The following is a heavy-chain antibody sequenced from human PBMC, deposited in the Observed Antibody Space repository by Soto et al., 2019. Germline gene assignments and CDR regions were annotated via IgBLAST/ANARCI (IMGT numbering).Heavy chain of an antibody. CDR1: GGTFSSYR. CDR2: IVPIYRTA. V-gene: IGHV1-69*01. J-gene: IGHJ4*02. D-gene: IGHD6-13*01. CDR3: ARDSGAKLSSS. Sequence: QVQLVQSGAEVKKPGSSVKVSCKASGGTFSSYRINCVRQAPGQGLEWVGGIVPIYRTADYAQKFQGRVTITEDESARTAYMELRSLKSQDTAVYYCARDSGAKLSSSWGQGTLVTVSS.